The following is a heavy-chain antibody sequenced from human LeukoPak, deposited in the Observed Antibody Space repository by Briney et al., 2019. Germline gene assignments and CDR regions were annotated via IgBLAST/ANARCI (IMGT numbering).Heavy chain of an antibody. V-gene: IGHV1-18*04. D-gene: IGHD6-19*01. CDR1: GYTFTGYY. CDR2: ISTYNGNT. CDR3: ARDSQMLIAVAGSPPGY. J-gene: IGHJ4*02. Sequence: ASVKVSCKASGYTFTGYYLHWVRQAPGQGLEWMGWISTYNGNTNYAQKLQGRVTMTTDTSTSTAYMELRSLRSDDTAVYYCARDSQMLIAVAGSPPGYWGQGTLVTVSS.